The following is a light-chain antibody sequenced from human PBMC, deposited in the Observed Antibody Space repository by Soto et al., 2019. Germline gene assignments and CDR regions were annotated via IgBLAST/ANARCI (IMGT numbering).Light chain of an antibody. Sequence: QSALTQPASVSGSPGQSITISCTGTSSEVGGYNYVSWYQQHPGKAPKLMIYDVSNRPSGVSNRFSGSKSGNTASLTISGLQAEDEADYYCSSYTRSSTQVFGTGTKVTVL. CDR1: SSEVGGYNY. J-gene: IGLJ1*01. CDR3: SSYTRSSTQV. CDR2: DVS. V-gene: IGLV2-14*01.